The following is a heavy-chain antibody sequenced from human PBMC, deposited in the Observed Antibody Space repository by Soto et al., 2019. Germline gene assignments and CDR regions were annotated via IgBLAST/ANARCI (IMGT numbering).Heavy chain of an antibody. CDR1: GYSFTNYA. CDR2: ISGYNGNT. D-gene: IGHD3-10*01. CDR3: GRRGSMTNHEFYYAMYV. Sequence: QVQLVQSGAEVKKPGASVKVSCKASGYSFTNYAINWVRQAPGQGLEWMGWISGYNGNTNYAQKYQGRVTMTTDTSTSTAYMALRSLRSDDTAVYYCGRRGSMTNHEFYYAMYVWGQGTTVTFSS. J-gene: IGHJ6*02. V-gene: IGHV1-18*01.